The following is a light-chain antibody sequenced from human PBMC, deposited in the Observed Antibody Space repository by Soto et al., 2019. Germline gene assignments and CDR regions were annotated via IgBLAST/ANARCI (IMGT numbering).Light chain of an antibody. V-gene: IGKV3-15*01. J-gene: IGKJ1*01. CDR3: QQYRNWPRT. CDR2: GAS. Sequence: EIVLTQSPGTLSVSPGDRVTLSCRASHSVDINLAWYQQRAGQAPRLLVYGASTKATDMPGRFSGRGSGTEFTLTINNLQPEDFAVYYCQQYRNWPRTFGQGTKVDIK. CDR1: HSVDIN.